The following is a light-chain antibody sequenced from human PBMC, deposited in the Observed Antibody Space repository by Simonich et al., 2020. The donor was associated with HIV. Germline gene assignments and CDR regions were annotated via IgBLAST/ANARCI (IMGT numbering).Light chain of an antibody. CDR2: DAS. CDR3: QQYGSSPT. J-gene: IGKJ2*01. Sequence: EIVLKQSPGALSVSPGKRATLSCRASQSVSSSSVAWYQPKPGLAPRLLIYDASSRATGIPDRFSGSGSGTDFTLTISRLEPEDFAVYYCQQYGSSPTFGQGTKLEIK. CDR1: QSVSSSS. V-gene: IGKV3D-20*01.